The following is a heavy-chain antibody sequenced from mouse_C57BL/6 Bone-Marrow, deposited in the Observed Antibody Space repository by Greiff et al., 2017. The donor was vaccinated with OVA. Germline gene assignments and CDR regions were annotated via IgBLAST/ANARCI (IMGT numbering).Heavy chain of an antibody. CDR3: AREATGN. V-gene: IGHV1-19*01. J-gene: IGHJ2*01. Sequence: EVKLVESGPVLVKPGASVKMSCKASGYTFTDYYMNWVKQSHGKSLEWIGVINPYNGGTSYNQKFKGKATLTVDKSSSTAYMELNSLTSEDSAVYYCAREATGNWGQGTTLTVSS. CDR2: INPYNGGT. CDR1: GYTFTDYY. D-gene: IGHD3-2*02.